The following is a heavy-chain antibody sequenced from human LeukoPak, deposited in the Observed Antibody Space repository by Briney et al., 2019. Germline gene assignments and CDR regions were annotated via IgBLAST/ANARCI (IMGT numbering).Heavy chain of an antibody. J-gene: IGHJ4*02. CDR1: GGSISSGSYY. D-gene: IGHD6-13*01. CDR2: IYTSGST. V-gene: IGHV4-61*02. CDR3: ARAGKGIGPDY. Sequence: PSETLSLTCTVSGGSISSGSYYWSWIRQPAGKGLEWIGRIYTSGSTNYNPSLKSRVTISVDTSKNQFSLKLSSVTAADTAVYYCARAGKGIGPDYWGQGTLVTVSS.